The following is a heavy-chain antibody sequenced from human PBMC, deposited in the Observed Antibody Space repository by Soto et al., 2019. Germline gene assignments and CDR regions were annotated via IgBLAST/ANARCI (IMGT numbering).Heavy chain of an antibody. CDR2: LYYSGST. Sequence: ETLSLTCAVYCKSFSGYCWSWIRQPPGKGLEWNGYLYYSGSTNYILSLHSRVTISVDTSKNQFSLKLTSVTAADTAVYYCARGLLSERGAGYAFEIWGQGTKVTVSS. CDR3: ARGLLSERGAGYAFEI. CDR1: CKSFSGYC. D-gene: IGHD1-26*01. J-gene: IGHJ3*02. V-gene: IGHV4-59*01.